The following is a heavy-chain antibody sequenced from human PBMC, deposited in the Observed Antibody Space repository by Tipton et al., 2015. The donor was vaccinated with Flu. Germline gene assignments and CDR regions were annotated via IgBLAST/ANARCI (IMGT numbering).Heavy chain of an antibody. CDR3: ANTPALPLRGEYSTSWYGFNY. CDR1: GASVRSSRYY. J-gene: IGHJ4*02. Sequence: GLVKPSETLSLICTVSGASVRSSRYYWIWIRQPPGKGLEWIGEINHSETTNYNPSFKSRLTISVDTSKSQFSLRLTSVTAADTAVYYCANTPALPLRGEYSTSWYGFNYCGQGTLVTVSS. CDR2: INHSETT. V-gene: IGHV4-39*01. D-gene: IGHD6-13*01.